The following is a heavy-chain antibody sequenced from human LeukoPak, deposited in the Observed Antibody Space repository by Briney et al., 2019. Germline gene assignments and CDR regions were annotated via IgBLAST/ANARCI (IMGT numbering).Heavy chain of an antibody. Sequence: GGSLRLSCTASGFSFGDYSMNWVRQAPGKGLEWVGFIRSKAYGGTTEYAASVKGRFTISRDDSKSIAYLQMNSLKTDDTAVYYCTRGRRATHDYWGQGTLVTVSS. J-gene: IGHJ4*02. CDR3: TRGRRATHDY. CDR2: IRSKAYGGTT. V-gene: IGHV3-49*04. D-gene: IGHD1-26*01. CDR1: GFSFGDYS.